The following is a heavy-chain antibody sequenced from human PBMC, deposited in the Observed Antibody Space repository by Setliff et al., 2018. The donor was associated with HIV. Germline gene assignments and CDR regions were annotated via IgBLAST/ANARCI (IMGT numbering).Heavy chain of an antibody. CDR3: AGTGRSSTWLGLQYYYNVDV. CDR1: GGSISSYF. J-gene: IGHJ6*03. D-gene: IGHD3-10*01. V-gene: IGHV4-39*01. Sequence: PSETLTLTCNGSGGSISSYFWAWTRQPPGKGLEWIGTIFYTGTTYYNGSLKSRLAISADTTKNQFSLRLTSVTAADTAVYFCAGTGRSSTWLGLQYYYNVDVWVKGTTVTVSS. CDR2: IFYTGTT.